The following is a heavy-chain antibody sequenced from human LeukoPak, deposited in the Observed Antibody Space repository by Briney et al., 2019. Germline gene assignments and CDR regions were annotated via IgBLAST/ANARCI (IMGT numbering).Heavy chain of an antibody. Sequence: GGSLRLSCAASRFTFSSYAMSWVRQAPRKGLEWVWSMSGSGGSTYYADSVKGRFTISRDNSKNTLYLQMNSLRAEDTAVYYCAKDGYSSGTNWFDPWGQGTLVTVSS. CDR2: MSGSGGST. CDR1: RFTFSSYA. CDR3: AKDGYSSGTNWFDP. V-gene: IGHV3-23*01. D-gene: IGHD6-19*01. J-gene: IGHJ5*02.